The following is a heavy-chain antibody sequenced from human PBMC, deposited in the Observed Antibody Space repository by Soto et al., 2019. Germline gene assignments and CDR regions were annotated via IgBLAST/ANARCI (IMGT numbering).Heavy chain of an antibody. V-gene: IGHV3-23*01. CDR3: AKAFLYDFWSGYSPYYFDY. J-gene: IGHJ4*02. CDR1: GFTFSSYA. Sequence: GGSLRLSCAASGFTFSSYAMSGVRQAPGKGLEWVSAISGSGGSTYYADSVKGRFTISRDNSKNTLYLQMNSLGAEDTAVYYCAKAFLYDFWSGYSPYYFDYWGQGTLVTVSS. CDR2: ISGSGGST. D-gene: IGHD3-3*01.